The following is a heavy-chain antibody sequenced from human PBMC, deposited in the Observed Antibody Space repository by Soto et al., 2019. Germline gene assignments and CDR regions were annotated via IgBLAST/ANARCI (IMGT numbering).Heavy chain of an antibody. J-gene: IGHJ3*02. CDR2: INPATGAA. V-gene: IGHV1-2*02. D-gene: IGHD3-3*01. Sequence: QLHLVQSGAVVKKPGASVTVSCSASGYPVTAYYMHWVRQAPGRGLEWMGGINPATGAAKYTQTFQGGVTMPRDTSTSTVFMELSGLTSEDTAVFYCVRGGGVGVAGSAAFDMWGQGTLVTVSS. CDR1: GYPVTAYY. CDR3: VRGGGVGVAGSAAFDM.